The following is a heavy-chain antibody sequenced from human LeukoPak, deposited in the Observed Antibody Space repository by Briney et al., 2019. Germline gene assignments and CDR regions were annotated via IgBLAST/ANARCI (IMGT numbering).Heavy chain of an antibody. CDR2: ISGSGGST. V-gene: IGHV3-23*01. Sequence: GGSLRLSCAASGFTFSSYAMSWVRQAPGKGLEWVSAISGSGGSTYYADSVKGRFTISRDNSKNTLYLQMNRLRAEDTAVYCSAKYSSNWYYLDYWGQGTLVTVSS. CDR1: GFTFSSYA. J-gene: IGHJ4*02. CDR3: AKYSSNWYYLDY. D-gene: IGHD6-13*01.